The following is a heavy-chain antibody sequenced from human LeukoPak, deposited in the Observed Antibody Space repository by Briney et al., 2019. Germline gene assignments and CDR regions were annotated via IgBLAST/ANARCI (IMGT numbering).Heavy chain of an antibody. V-gene: IGHV3-48*03. Sequence: QTGGSLRLSCAASGFTFSSYEMNWVRQAPGKGLEWVSYISSSGSTIYYADSVKGRFTISRDNAKNSLYLQMNSLRAEDTAVYYCAKDEDAIANNAFDIWGQGTMVTVSS. D-gene: IGHD2-8*01. J-gene: IGHJ3*02. CDR1: GFTFSSYE. CDR2: ISSSGSTI. CDR3: AKDEDAIANNAFDI.